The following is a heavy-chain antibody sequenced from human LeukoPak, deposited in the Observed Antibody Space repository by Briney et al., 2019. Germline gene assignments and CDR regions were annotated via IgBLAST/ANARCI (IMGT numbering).Heavy chain of an antibody. CDR1: GFTFSSYS. J-gene: IGHJ5*01. CDR3: ARAQYSDYVLHNWFDS. D-gene: IGHD5-12*01. Sequence: GGSLRLSCAASGFTFSSYSMNWVRQAPGKGLEWVSYISSSSSTMYYADSVKGRFSISRDNAKNSLYLQMNSLRAEDTAVYYCARAQYSDYVLHNWFDSWGQGTLVTVSS. V-gene: IGHV3-48*01. CDR2: ISSSSSTM.